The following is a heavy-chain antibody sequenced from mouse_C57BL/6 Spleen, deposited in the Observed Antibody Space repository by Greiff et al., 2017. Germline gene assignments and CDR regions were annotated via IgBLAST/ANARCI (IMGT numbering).Heavy chain of an antibody. J-gene: IGHJ2*01. V-gene: IGHV5-17*01. Sequence: EVLLVESGGGLVKPGGSLKLSCAASGFTFSDYGMHWVRQAPEKGLEWVAYISSGSSTIYFADTVKGRFTISRDNAKNTLFLQMTRLRSEDTAMYYCARRRAYSNYFDYWGQGTTLTVSS. D-gene: IGHD2-5*01. CDR1: GFTFSDYG. CDR3: ARRRAYSNYFDY. CDR2: ISSGSSTI.